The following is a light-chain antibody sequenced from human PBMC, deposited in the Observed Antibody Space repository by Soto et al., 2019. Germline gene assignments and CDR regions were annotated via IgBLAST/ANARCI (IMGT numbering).Light chain of an antibody. J-gene: IGKJ2*01. V-gene: IGKV1-17*03. Sequence: DIQMTQSPSAMSAFVGDRVTITCRASQGISNYLAWFQQKPGKVPKRLIYAASTLQPGVPSRFSGSGSGTEFTLTISCLQSEDFATYFCQQYYTYPQTFGQGTKVDIK. CDR2: AAS. CDR1: QGISNY. CDR3: QQYYTYPQT.